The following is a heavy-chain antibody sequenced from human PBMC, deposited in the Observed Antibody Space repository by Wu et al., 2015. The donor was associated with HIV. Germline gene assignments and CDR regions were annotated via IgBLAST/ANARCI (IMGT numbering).Heavy chain of an antibody. CDR3: ATVPISSSWYRSRPEYFQH. D-gene: IGHD6-13*01. Sequence: QVQLVQSGAEVKKPGASVKVSCKVSGYTLTELSMHWVRQAPGKGLEWMGGFDPEDGETIYAQKFQGRVTMTEDTSTDTAYMELSSLRSEDTAVYYCATVPISSSWYRSRPEYFQHWGQGTLVTVSS. J-gene: IGHJ1*01. CDR1: GYTLTELS. V-gene: IGHV1-24*01. CDR2: FDPEDGET.